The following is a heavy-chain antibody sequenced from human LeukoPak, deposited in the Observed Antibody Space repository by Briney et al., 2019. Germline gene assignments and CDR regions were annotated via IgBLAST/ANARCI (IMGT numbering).Heavy chain of an antibody. Sequence: GGSLRLSCAASGFTFSSHGMHWVRQAPGKGLEWVAVIPYDGSNKYYADSVKGRYTISRDNSKNTLYLQMNIRRAEDTAVYYCARDCSSNSCYRHYYYYYYGMDVWGQGTTVTVSS. V-gene: IGHV3-30*03. CDR1: GFTFSSHG. CDR2: IPYDGSNK. D-gene: IGHD2-2*01. CDR3: ARDCSSNSCYRHYYYYYYGMDV. J-gene: IGHJ6*02.